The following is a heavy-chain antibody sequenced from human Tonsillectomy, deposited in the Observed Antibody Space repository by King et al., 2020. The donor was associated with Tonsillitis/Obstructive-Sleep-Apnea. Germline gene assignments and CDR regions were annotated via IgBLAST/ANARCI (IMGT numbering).Heavy chain of an antibody. CDR1: GGTFSSYA. D-gene: IGHD2-2*01. J-gene: IGHJ3*02. CDR2: IIPIFGTA. Sequence: QLVQSGAEVKKPGSSVKVSCKASGGTFSSYAISWVRQAPGQGLEWMGGIIPIFGTANYAQKFQGRVTITADESTSTAYMELSSLRPEDTAVYYCARGHTDCSSTSCYSAFDIWGQGTMVTVSS. CDR3: ARGHTDCSSTSCYSAFDI. V-gene: IGHV1-69*01.